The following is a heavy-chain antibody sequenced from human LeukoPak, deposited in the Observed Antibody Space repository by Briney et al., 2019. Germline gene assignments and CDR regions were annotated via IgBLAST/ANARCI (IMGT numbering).Heavy chain of an antibody. CDR3: AKNGGSQCYSHLDS. CDR2: TSGSGGST. Sequence: GGSLRLSCAGSGFTFSSNPLSWVRQAPGKGLEWVSGTSGSGGSTYYAGSVKGRFTISRDNSKNTLYLQMNSLRVEDTAVYYCAKNGGSQCYSHLDSWGQGTLVTVSS. CDR1: GFTFSSNP. J-gene: IGHJ4*02. D-gene: IGHD2-15*01. V-gene: IGHV3-23*01.